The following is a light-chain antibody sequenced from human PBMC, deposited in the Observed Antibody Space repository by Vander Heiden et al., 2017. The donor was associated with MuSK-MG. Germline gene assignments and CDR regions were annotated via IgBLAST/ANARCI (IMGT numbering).Light chain of an antibody. V-gene: IGLV1-40*01. Sequence: QSALTQPPSVSGAPGQRVTISCTGSSSNIGAGYDVHWYQQLPGRAPKGLISGNSNRPSGVPDRFSGSKSGISASPAITGLRAEDEADDDCQSYASSLSGGVFGGGTKLTVL. J-gene: IGLJ3*02. CDR1: SSNIGAGYD. CDR2: GNS. CDR3: QSYASSLSGGV.